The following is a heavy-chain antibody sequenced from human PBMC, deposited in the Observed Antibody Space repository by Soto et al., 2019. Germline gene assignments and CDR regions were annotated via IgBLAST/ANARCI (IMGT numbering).Heavy chain of an antibody. D-gene: IGHD6-6*01. V-gene: IGHV4-34*01. CDR2: INHSGST. CDR1: GGYFRCYY. Sequence: SEPISLTCTVYGGYFRCYYWIWISKKQWKGLEWIGEINHSGSTNYNPSLKSRVTISVDTSKNQFSLKLSSVTAADTAVYYCARGWIRAARQSTRGRNYYGMDVWGQGTSVTVSS. J-gene: IGHJ6*02. CDR3: ARGWIRAARQSTRGRNYYGMDV.